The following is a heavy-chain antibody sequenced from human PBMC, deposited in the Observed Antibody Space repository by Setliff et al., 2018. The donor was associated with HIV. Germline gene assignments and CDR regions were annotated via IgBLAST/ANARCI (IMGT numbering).Heavy chain of an antibody. J-gene: IGHJ3*02. D-gene: IGHD2-2*01. V-gene: IGHV1-69*13. CDR3: ARDIGYCSSTSCYHAFDI. Sequence: SVKVSCKASGGTFISYAISWVRQAPGQGLQWMGGIIPIFGTANYAQKFQGRVTITADESTSTAYMELSSLRSEDTAVYYCARDIGYCSSTSCYHAFDIWGQGTMVTVSS. CDR2: IIPIFGTA. CDR1: GGTFISYA.